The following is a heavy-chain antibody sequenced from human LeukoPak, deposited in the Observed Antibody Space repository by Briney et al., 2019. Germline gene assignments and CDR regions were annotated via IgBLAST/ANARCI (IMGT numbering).Heavy chain of an antibody. D-gene: IGHD3-22*01. J-gene: IGHJ4*02. V-gene: IGHV3-30-3*01. CDR1: GFTFSSYA. Sequence: PGGSLRLSCAASGFTFSSYAMHWVRQAPGKGLEWVAVISYDGSNKYYADSVKGRFTIFRDNSKNTLYLQMNSLRAEDTAVYYCAREGYDSSGYYYEYYFDYWGQGTLVTVSS. CDR2: ISYDGSNK. CDR3: AREGYDSSGYYYEYYFDY.